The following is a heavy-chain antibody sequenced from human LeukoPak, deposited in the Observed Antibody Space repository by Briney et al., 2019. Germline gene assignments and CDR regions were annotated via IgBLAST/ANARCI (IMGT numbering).Heavy chain of an antibody. CDR2: IIPIFGTA. CDR1: GGTFSSYA. Sequence: ASVKVSCKASGGTFSSYAISWVRQAPGQGLEWMGGIIPIFGTANYAQKFQGRVTITADESTSTAYMELSSLRSEDTAVYYCASYYYGSSDLYAFDIWGQGTMVTVSS. D-gene: IGHD3-22*01. J-gene: IGHJ3*02. CDR3: ASYYYGSSDLYAFDI. V-gene: IGHV1-69*13.